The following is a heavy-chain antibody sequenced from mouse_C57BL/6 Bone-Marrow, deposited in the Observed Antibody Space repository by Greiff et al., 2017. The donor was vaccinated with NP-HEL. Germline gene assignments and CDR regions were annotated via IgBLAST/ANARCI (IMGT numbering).Heavy chain of an antibody. V-gene: IGHV1-26*01. Sequence: EVQLQQSGPELVKPGASVKISCKASGYTFTDYYMNWVKQSHGKSLEWIGDINPNNGGTSYNQKFKGKATLTVDKSSSTAYMELRSLTSEDSAVYYCARAGTVYYYAMDYCGQGTSVTVSS. CDR1: GYTFTDYY. CDR3: ARAGTVYYYAMDY. CDR2: INPNNGGT. J-gene: IGHJ4*01. D-gene: IGHD4-1*01.